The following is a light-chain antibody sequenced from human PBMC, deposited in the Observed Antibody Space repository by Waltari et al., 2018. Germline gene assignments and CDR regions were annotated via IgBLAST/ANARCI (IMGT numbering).Light chain of an antibody. CDR1: SSNLGSNY. V-gene: IGLV1-47*02. J-gene: IGLJ2*01. Sequence: QSVLTQPPSASGTPGQIVTISCSGSSSNLGSNYVYWYQQVPGTAPKLLIYYTNQRPSGVPDRFSGSQSGTSASLVIAGLRSEDEADYYCAVWDDSLTSGLFGGGTRLTVL. CDR2: YTN. CDR3: AVWDDSLTSGL.